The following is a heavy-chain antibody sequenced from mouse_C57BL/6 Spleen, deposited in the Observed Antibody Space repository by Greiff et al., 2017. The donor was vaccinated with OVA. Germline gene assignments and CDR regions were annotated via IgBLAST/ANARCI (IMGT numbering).Heavy chain of an antibody. J-gene: IGHJ3*01. CDR3: ARATYDGYSTWFAY. D-gene: IGHD2-3*01. CDR1: GYSFTGYY. V-gene: IGHV1-42*01. CDR2: INPSTGGT. Sequence: EVQLMESGPELVKPGASVKISCKASGYSFTGYYMNWVKQSPEKSLEWIGEINPSTGGTTYNEKFKGKATLTVDKSSSTAYMQLKSLTSEDSAVYYGARATYDGYSTWFAYWGQGTLVTVSA.